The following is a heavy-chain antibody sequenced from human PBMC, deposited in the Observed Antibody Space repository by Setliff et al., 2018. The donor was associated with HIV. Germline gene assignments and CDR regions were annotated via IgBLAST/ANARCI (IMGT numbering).Heavy chain of an antibody. CDR1: GYTFTNYA. V-gene: IGHV7-4-1*02. Sequence: ASVKVSCKASGYTFTNYAINWVRQAPGQGLEWMGWINTDTGNPTYAQGFTGRFVFSLDTSVNTACLQISSLKTEDSAVYYCARGPPSQVDYWGQGTLVTVSS. CDR3: ARGPPSQVDY. J-gene: IGHJ4*02. CDR2: INTDTGNP.